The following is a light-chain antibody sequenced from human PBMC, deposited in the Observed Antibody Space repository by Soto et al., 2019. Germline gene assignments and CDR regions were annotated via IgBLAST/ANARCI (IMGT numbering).Light chain of an antibody. J-gene: IGKJ1*01. Sequence: IVLTQSPGTLSLSPWERATLSCRASQSVSSSYLAWYQQKPGQAPRLLIYGVSSRATGIPARFSASGSETEFTLTISNLQSEDFAVYYCQQYNKWPGTFGQGTKVDIK. V-gene: IGKV3-15*01. CDR2: GVS. CDR1: QSVSSSY. CDR3: QQYNKWPGT.